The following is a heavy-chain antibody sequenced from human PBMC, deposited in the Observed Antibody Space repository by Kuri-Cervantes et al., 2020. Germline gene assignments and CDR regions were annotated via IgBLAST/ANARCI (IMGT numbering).Heavy chain of an antibody. CDR3: ARSKLRFPFDP. D-gene: IGHD3-16*01. V-gene: IGHV4-30-2*01. CDR1: GGSISSGGYS. CDR2: IYHSGST. Sequence: SQTLSLTCAVSGGSISSGGYSWGWIRQPPGKGLEWIGYIYHSGSTYYNPSLKSRVTMSVDTSKNQFSLKLSSVTAADTAVYYCARSKLRFPFDPWGQGTLVTGSS. J-gene: IGHJ5*02.